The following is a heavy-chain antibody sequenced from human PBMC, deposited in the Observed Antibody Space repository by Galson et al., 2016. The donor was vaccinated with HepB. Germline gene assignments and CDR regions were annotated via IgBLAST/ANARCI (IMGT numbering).Heavy chain of an antibody. CDR3: ARDRGAVTVDAFDI. V-gene: IGHV3-53*01. D-gene: IGHD2-21*02. CDR2: FYSCGST. J-gene: IGHJ3*02. Sequence: SLRLSCAASGFTVSSYYMSWVRQAPGKGLEWVSVFYSCGSTYYADSVKGRFTISRDNSKNTLYLQMNSLRAEDTAVYYCARDRGAVTVDAFDIWGQGTMVTVSS. CDR1: GFTVSSYY.